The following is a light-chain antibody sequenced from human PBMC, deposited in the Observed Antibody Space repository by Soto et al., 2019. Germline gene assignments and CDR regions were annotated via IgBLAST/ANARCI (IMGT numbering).Light chain of an antibody. CDR1: NIGSKS. Sequence: SYELTQPPSVSVAPGQTARITCGGYNIGSKSVHWYQQKPGQAPVLVVYDDSDRPSGIPERFSGSNSGNTATLTISRVEAGDEAEYYWQVWDSSSDHVVFGGGTKLTVL. CDR3: QVWDSSSDHVV. J-gene: IGLJ2*01. V-gene: IGLV3-21*02. CDR2: DDS.